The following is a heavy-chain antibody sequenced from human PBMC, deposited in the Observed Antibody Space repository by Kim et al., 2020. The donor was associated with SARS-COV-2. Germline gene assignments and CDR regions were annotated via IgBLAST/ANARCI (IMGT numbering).Heavy chain of an antibody. CDR2: IYYSGST. V-gene: IGHV4-39*07. CDR1: GGSISSSSYY. J-gene: IGHJ4*02. Sequence: SETLSLTCTVSGGSISSSSYYWGWIRQPPGKGLEWIGSIYYSGSTYYNPSLKSRVTISVDTSKNQFSLKLSSVTAADTAVYYCAREEVPYGDYVDYFDYWGQGTLVTVSS. D-gene: IGHD4-17*01. CDR3: AREEVPYGDYVDYFDY.